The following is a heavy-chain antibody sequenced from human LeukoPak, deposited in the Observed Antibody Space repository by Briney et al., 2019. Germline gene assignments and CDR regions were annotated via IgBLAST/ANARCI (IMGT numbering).Heavy chain of an antibody. D-gene: IGHD3-22*01. CDR1: GFTFSSYG. Sequence: PGGSLRLSCAASGFTFSSYGMRWVRQAPGKGLEWVAVIWYDGSNKYYADSVKGRFTISRDNSKNTLYLQMNSLRAEDTAVYYCASASYYDSSGSLDYWGQGTLVTVSS. CDR3: ASASYYDSSGSLDY. J-gene: IGHJ4*02. V-gene: IGHV3-33*01. CDR2: IWYDGSNK.